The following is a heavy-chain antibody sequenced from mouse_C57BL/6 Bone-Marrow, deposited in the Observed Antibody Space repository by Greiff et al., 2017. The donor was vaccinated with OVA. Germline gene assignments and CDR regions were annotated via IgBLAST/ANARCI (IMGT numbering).Heavy chain of an antibody. Sequence: EVQLVESGGGLVQPGGSLSLSCAASGFTFTDYYMSWVRQPPGKALEWLGFIRNKANGYTTEYSASVKGRFTISRDNSQSILYLQMNALRAEDSATYYCAKYPSLHNYFDYWGQGTTLTVSS. V-gene: IGHV7-3*01. CDR2: IRNKANGYTT. D-gene: IGHD2-1*01. CDR1: GFTFTDYY. CDR3: AKYPSLHNYFDY. J-gene: IGHJ2*01.